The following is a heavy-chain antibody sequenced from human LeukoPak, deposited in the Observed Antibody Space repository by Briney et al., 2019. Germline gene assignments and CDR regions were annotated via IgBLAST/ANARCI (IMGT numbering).Heavy chain of an antibody. Sequence: SVKVSCKASGGTFISYAISWVRQAPGQGLEWMGGIIPIFGTANYAQKFQGRVTITTDESTSTAYMELSSLRSEDTAVYYCARDRSRPEYSSGWGPFDYWGQGTLVTVSS. CDR2: IIPIFGTA. D-gene: IGHD6-19*01. V-gene: IGHV1-69*05. J-gene: IGHJ4*02. CDR3: ARDRSRPEYSSGWGPFDY. CDR1: GGTFISYA.